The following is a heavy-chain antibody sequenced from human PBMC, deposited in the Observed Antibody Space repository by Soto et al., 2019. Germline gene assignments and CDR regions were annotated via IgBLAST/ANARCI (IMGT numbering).Heavy chain of an antibody. CDR3: ARDHITAAVGRSSDY. D-gene: IGHD6-13*01. CDR2: ISSSSSYI. J-gene: IGHJ4*02. Sequence: EVQVVESGGGLVKPGGSLRVSCAASGFTFSTYSMNWVRQAPGKGLEWVSSISSSSSYIYYADSVKGRFTISRDNVKNSLYLQMNSLRVEDTAVYFCARDHITAAVGRSSDYWGQGTLVTVSS. CDR1: GFTFSTYS. V-gene: IGHV3-21*01.